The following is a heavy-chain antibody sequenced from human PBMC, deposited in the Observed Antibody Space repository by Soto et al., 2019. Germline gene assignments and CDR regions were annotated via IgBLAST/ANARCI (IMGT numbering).Heavy chain of an antibody. D-gene: IGHD6-13*01. CDR1: GYTFTGYY. Sequence: GASVKVSCKASGYTFTGYYMHWVRQAPGQGLEWMGWINPNSGGTNYAQKFQGWVTMTRDTSISTAYMELSRLRSDDTAVYYCARGVRSSSWYEDWFDPWGQGTLVTVSS. CDR3: ARGVRSSSWYEDWFDP. V-gene: IGHV1-2*04. J-gene: IGHJ5*02. CDR2: INPNSGGT.